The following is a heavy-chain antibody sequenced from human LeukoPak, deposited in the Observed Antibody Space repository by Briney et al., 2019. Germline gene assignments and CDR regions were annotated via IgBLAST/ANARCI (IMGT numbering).Heavy chain of an antibody. CDR1: GYTFSRYA. CDR3: AKGRALWTYDFDS. J-gene: IGHJ4*02. CDR2: IGDSGDKS. V-gene: IGHV3-23*01. Sequence: GGSLRLSCAASGYTFSRYAMTWVRRAPGKGLEWVSTIGDSGDKSYYPDSVKGRFTISRDLSKDTLFLEMHNLRAEDTAVYYCAKGRALWTYDFDSWGQGTLVTVSS. D-gene: IGHD3/OR15-3a*01.